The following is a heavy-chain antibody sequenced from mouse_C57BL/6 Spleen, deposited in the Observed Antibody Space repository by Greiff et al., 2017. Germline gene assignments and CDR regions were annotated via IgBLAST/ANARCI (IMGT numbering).Heavy chain of an antibody. Sequence: EVKLVESGPVLARPGASVKMSCKTSGYTFTSYWMHWVKQRPGQGLEWIGAIYPGNSDTSYNQQFQGKAKLTAVTSASNAYMELSSLTNEDSAVYYCTRGGGYYDYDGGCCAYWGQGTLVTVSA. J-gene: IGHJ3*01. D-gene: IGHD2-4*01. CDR3: TRGGGYYDYDGGCCAY. V-gene: IGHV1-5*01. CDR2: IYPGNSDT. CDR1: GYTFTSYW.